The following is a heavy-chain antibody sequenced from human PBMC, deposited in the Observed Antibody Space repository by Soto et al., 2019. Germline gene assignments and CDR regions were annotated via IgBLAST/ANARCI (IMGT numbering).Heavy chain of an antibody. V-gene: IGHV3-23*01. D-gene: IGHD1-26*01. Sequence: GGSLRLSCAASGFTFSSYAMSWVRQAPGKGLEWVSAISGSGGSTYYADSVKGRFTISRDNSKNTPYLQMNSLRAEDTAVYYCANSWELFGYYFDYWGQGTLVTVSS. CDR3: ANSWELFGYYFDY. CDR2: ISGSGGST. CDR1: GFTFSSYA. J-gene: IGHJ4*02.